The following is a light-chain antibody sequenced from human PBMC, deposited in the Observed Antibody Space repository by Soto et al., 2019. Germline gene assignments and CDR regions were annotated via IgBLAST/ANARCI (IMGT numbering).Light chain of an antibody. CDR3: QQYYSTPWT. V-gene: IGKV4-1*01. Sequence: DIVMTQSPDSLAVSLGERATINCKSSQSVLYSSNNKNYLVWYQQKPGQPPKLLIYWASTRESGVPDRFSGSGSGPDFTLTISSLQAEDVAVYYCQQYYSTPWTVGQGTKVEIK. CDR1: QSVLYSSNNKNY. J-gene: IGKJ1*01. CDR2: WAS.